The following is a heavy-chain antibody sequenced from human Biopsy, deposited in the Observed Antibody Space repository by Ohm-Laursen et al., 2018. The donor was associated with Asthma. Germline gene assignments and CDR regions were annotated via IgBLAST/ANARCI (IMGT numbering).Heavy chain of an antibody. CDR1: GFAVSRGH. V-gene: IGHV3-53*01. CDR3: ARGDSSNWSHYYFDY. Sequence: SLRLSCAASGFAVSRGHMFWVRQAPGKGPEWVSVIYSGGTSHTADSVRGRFTISRDYSKNTLYLQMHSLRAEDTAVYYCARGDSSNWSHYYFDYWGQGTLVTVSS. CDR2: IYSGGTS. D-gene: IGHD3-22*01. J-gene: IGHJ4*02.